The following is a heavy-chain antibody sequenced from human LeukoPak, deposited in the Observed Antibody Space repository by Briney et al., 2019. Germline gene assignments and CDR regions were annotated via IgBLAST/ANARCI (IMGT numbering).Heavy chain of an antibody. Sequence: PGESLKISCKGSGYSFTSYWIGWVRQMPGKGLEWMGIINPGDPETKYSPSFQGQVTISADKSISTAYLQWSSLKASDTAMYYCARPGYRSRYFDYWGQGTLVTVSS. CDR1: GYSFTSYW. CDR2: INPGDPET. V-gene: IGHV5-51*01. D-gene: IGHD6-19*01. J-gene: IGHJ4*02. CDR3: ARPGYRSRYFDY.